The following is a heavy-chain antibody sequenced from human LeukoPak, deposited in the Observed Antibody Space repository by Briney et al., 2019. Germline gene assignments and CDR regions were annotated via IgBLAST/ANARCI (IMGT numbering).Heavy chain of an antibody. CDR3: ARDYYDSSGYYDWYFDL. V-gene: IGHV3-30-3*01. CDR1: GFTFSSYA. D-gene: IGHD3-22*01. Sequence: PGGSLRLSCAASGFTFSSYAMHWVRQAPGKGLEWVAVISYDGSNKYYADSVKGRFTISRDNSKNTLYLQMNSLRAEDTAVYYCARDYYDSSGYYDWYFDLWGRGTLATVSS. CDR2: ISYDGSNK. J-gene: IGHJ2*01.